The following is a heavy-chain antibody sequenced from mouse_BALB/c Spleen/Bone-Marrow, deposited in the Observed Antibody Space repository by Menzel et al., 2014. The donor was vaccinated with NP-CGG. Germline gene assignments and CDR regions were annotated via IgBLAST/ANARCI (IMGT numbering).Heavy chain of an antibody. D-gene: IGHD2-14*01. Sequence: VHLVESGAGLVAPSQSLSITCTVSGFSLXSYGVVWVRQPPGKGLEWLGVIWGDGSTNYHSALISRLSISKDNSKSQVFLKLNSLQTDDTATYYCAKQDYYRYDYAMDYWGQGTSVTVSS. CDR1: GFSLXSYG. CDR2: IWGDGST. CDR3: AKQDYYRYDYAMDY. J-gene: IGHJ4*01. V-gene: IGHV2-3*01.